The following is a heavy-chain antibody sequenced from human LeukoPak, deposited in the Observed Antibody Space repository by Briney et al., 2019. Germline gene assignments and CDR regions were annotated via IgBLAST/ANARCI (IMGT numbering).Heavy chain of an antibody. J-gene: IGHJ4*02. CDR3: ASDVQMPTID. CDR2: ISGSGGST. V-gene: IGHV3-23*01. CDR1: GFTFSSYV. Sequence: GGSLRLSCAASGFTFSSYVMSWVRQTPGKGLEWVSAISGSGGSTYYADSVKGRFTISRDNSNKTLYLQMNSLRAEDTAVYYCASDVQMPTIDWGQGTLVTVSS. D-gene: IGHD5-24*01.